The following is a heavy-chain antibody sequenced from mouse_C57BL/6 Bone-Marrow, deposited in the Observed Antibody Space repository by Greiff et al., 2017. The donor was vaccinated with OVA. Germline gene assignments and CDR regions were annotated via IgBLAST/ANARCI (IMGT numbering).Heavy chain of an antibody. D-gene: IGHD1-1*01. CDR3: ARADYGSSPRYWDFDV. V-gene: IGHV1-18*01. Sequence: VQLQQSGPELVKPGASVKIPCKASGYTFTDYNMDWVKQSHGKSLEWIGDINPNNGGTIYNQKFKGKATLTVEKYSSTAYMELRSLTSEDTAVYYRARADYGSSPRYWDFDVWGTGTTVTVSS. CDR2: INPNNGGT. J-gene: IGHJ1*03. CDR1: GYTFTDYN.